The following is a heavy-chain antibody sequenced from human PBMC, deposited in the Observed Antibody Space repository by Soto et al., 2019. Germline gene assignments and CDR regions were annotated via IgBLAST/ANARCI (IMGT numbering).Heavy chain of an antibody. CDR3: ARASAGPPPNFYYYYYGMDV. D-gene: IGHD6-19*01. V-gene: IGHV3-53*01. Sequence: PGGSLRLSCAASGFTVSSNYMSWVRQAPGKGLEWVSVIYSGGSTYYADSVKGRFTISRDNSKNTLYLQMNSLRAEDTAVYYCARASAGPPPNFYYYYYGMDVWGQGTTVTVSS. J-gene: IGHJ6*02. CDR2: IYSGGST. CDR1: GFTVSSNY.